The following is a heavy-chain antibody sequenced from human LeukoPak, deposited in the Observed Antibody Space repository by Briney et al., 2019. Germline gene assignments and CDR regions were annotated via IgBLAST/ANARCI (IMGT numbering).Heavy chain of an antibody. V-gene: IGHV4-59*12. CDR2: IYYSGST. Sequence: SETLSLTSTASGGSISSYYWSWIRQPPGKGLEWIGYIYYSGSTNYNPSLKSRVTISVDTSKNQFSLKLSSVTAADTAVYYCARVTMVRGVYYFDYWGQGTLVTVSS. CDR3: ARVTMVRGVYYFDY. CDR1: GGSISSYY. J-gene: IGHJ4*02. D-gene: IGHD3-10*01.